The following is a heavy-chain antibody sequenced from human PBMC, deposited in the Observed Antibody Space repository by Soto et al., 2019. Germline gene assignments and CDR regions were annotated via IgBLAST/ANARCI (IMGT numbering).Heavy chain of an antibody. CDR1: GFTVSSNY. CDR2: IYSGGST. Sequence: GGSLRLSCAASGFTVSSNYMSWVRQAPGKGLEWVSVIYSGGSTYYADSVKGRFTISRDNSKNTLYLQMNSLRAEDTAVYYCASTGFYDSSEFDYWGQGTLVTVSS. CDR3: ASTGFYDSSEFDY. V-gene: IGHV3-53*01. D-gene: IGHD3-22*01. J-gene: IGHJ4*02.